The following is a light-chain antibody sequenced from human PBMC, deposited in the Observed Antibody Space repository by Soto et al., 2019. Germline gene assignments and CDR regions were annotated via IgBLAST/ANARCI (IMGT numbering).Light chain of an antibody. V-gene: IGKV3-20*01. CDR2: GIS. CDR3: QQYNNWPPWT. Sequence: EIVLTQSPGTLSLSPGERATLSCRASHTISSSYLAWYQQKPGQAPRLLMYGISRRATGIPDRFSGSGSGTEFTLTINSLQSEDFAVYYCQQYNNWPPWTFGQGTKVDI. J-gene: IGKJ1*01. CDR1: HTISSSY.